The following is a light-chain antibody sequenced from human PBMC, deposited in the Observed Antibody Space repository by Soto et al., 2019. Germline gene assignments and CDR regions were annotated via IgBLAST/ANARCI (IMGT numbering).Light chain of an antibody. CDR2: GAS. J-gene: IGKJ4*01. CDR3: QQHANWPLT. V-gene: IGKV3-20*01. Sequence: EIVLTQSPGTLSLSPGERATLSCRASQSVSSSYLAWYQQKPGQAPRLLIYGASSRATGIPDRFSGTVSGTDFTLTISSLEPEDFAVYYCQQHANWPLTFGGGTKVDIK. CDR1: QSVSSSY.